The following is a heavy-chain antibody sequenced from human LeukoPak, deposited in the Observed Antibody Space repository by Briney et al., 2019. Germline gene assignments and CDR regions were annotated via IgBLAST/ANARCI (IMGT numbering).Heavy chain of an antibody. CDR1: GYAFTSYG. CDR2: ISAYNGNT. V-gene: IGHV1-18*01. J-gene: IGHJ4*02. D-gene: IGHD6-13*01. Sequence: ASVKVSCKASGYAFTSYGISWVRQAPGQGLEWLGWISAYNGNTNHAEKLQDRVTMTTDTSTSTAYMELRSLSSDDTAVYYCARSGVQTANSWYIYWGQGTLVTVSS. CDR3: ARSGVQTANSWYIY.